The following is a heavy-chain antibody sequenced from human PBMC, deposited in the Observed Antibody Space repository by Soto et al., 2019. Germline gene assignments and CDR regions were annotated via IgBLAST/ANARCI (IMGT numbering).Heavy chain of an antibody. CDR3: GKSDIVATMGDFQH. V-gene: IGHV3-30*18. CDR1: GFRFSDYG. D-gene: IGHD5-12*01. CDR2: ISYDDRNK. J-gene: IGHJ1*01. Sequence: QVQLVESGGGVVQSGRSLRLSCAAFGFRFSDYGMHWVRQAPGKGLEWVAVISYDDRNKYYAESVKGRFTISRDNSKSTLYLQMNILRAEDTAVYYCGKSDIVATMGDFQHWGQGTLVTVST.